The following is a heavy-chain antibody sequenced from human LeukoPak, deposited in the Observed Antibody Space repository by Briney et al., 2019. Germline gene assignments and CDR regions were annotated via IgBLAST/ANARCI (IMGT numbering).Heavy chain of an antibody. CDR3: ASGSDLDC. J-gene: IGHJ4*02. Sequence: SQTLSLTCAISGDSVSRNSVAWNWIRQSPSRGLEWLGRTYYTSKWYYDYAVSVKSRITINPDTSKNQFSLQLTSVTPEDTAVYYCASGSDLDCWGQGTLVTVSS. CDR1: GDSVSRNSVA. V-gene: IGHV6-1*01. D-gene: IGHD3-10*01. CDR2: TYYTSKWYY.